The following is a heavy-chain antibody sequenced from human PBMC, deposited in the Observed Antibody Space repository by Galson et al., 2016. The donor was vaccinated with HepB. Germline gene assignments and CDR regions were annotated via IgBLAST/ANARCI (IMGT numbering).Heavy chain of an antibody. CDR2: VYYSGST. CDR1: GVSISSSSYF. Sequence: SETLSLTCTVSGVSISSSSYFWGWIRQPPGKGLDYIGSVYYSGSTYYNPSLKSRVTISIDTSKNQFSLKLTSVTATDTAVYYWARPMEGFTYGCFDSWGHGTLVTVSS. D-gene: IGHD3-10*01. V-gene: IGHV4-39*01. CDR3: ARPMEGFTYGCFDS. J-gene: IGHJ4*01.